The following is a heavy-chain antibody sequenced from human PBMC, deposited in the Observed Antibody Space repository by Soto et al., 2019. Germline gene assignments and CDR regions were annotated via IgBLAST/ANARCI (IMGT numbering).Heavy chain of an antibody. CDR3: ARSVGIGAGDAFDI. CDR2: IGTAGDP. V-gene: IGHV3-13*05. CDR1: GFTFSSYD. J-gene: IGHJ3*02. Sequence: GGSLRLSCAASGFTFSSYDMHWVRQATGKGLEWVSAIGTAGDPYYPGSVKGRFTISRENAKNSLYLQMNSLRAGDTAVYYCARSVGIGAGDAFDIWGQGTMVTVSS. D-gene: IGHD2-21*01.